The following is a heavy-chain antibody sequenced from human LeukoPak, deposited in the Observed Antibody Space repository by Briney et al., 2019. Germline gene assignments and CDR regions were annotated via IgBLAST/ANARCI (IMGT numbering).Heavy chain of an antibody. CDR2: INYSGST. J-gene: IGHJ4*02. Sequence: SETLSLTCTVSGGSISSSTYYWGWIRRPPGKGLEWVGSINYSGSTYYNPSLKSRVTVSVDTSKNQFSLNLSSVTAADTAIYYCVRGSTLRHYQYWGQGTLVTVSS. CDR1: GGSISSSTYY. D-gene: IGHD3-16*01. CDR3: VRGSTLRHYQY. V-gene: IGHV4-39*01.